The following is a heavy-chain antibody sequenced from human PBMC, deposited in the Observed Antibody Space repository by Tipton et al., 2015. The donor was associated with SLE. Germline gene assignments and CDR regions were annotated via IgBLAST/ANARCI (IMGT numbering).Heavy chain of an antibody. CDR2: VYHSGST. V-gene: IGHV4-38-2*02. J-gene: IGHJ4*02. CDR3: QRVLSFLGRSRQADDY. CDR1: GYSITSGYY. D-gene: IGHD1-26*01. Sequence: TLSLTCSVSGYSITSGYYWGWIRQPPGKGLEWIGIVYHSGSTYYNPSLKSRVTISVDTSKNQFSLKLSSVTAADTAMYYCQRVLSFLGRSRQADDYWGQGTLVTVSS.